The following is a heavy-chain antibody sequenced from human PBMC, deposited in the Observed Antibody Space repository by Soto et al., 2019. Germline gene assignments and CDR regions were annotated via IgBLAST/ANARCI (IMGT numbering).Heavy chain of an antibody. D-gene: IGHD3-22*01. CDR1: GFTFSDYY. CDR2: ISYGSSYT. Sequence: QVQLVESGGGLVKPGGTLRLSCTGSGFTFSDYYMTWIRQAPGKGLEWVSYISYGSSYTKYADSVKGRFTISRDNAKNSLFLQMNNLGTEDTAIYYCARDPNNSSSWWLDPWGRGALVTVSS. CDR3: ARDPNNSSSWWLDP. V-gene: IGHV3-11*06. J-gene: IGHJ5*02.